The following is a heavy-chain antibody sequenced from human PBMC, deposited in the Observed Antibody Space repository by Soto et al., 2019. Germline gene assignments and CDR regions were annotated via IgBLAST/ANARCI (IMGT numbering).Heavy chain of an antibody. D-gene: IGHD3-3*01. CDR1: GFTFSDYY. CDR3: ARSDVDYDFWSGYYRVVAFDI. CDR2: ISSSSSYT. Sequence: GGSLRLSCAASGFTFSDYYMSWIRQAPGKGLEWVSYISSSSSYTNYADSVKGRFTISRDNAKNSLYLQMNSLRAEDTAVYYCARSDVDYDFWSGYYRVVAFDIWGQGTMVTVSS. V-gene: IGHV3-11*06. J-gene: IGHJ3*02.